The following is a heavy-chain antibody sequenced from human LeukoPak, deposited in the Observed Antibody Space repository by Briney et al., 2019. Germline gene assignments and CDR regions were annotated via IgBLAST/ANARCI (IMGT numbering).Heavy chain of an antibody. V-gene: IGHV4-34*01. CDR2: INHSGST. D-gene: IGHD2-21*01. Sequence: SETLSLTCAVYGGSLSGYYWSWIRQPPGKGLVWIGEINHSGSTNYNPSLKSRVTISVDTSKNQFSLKLSSVTAADTAVYYCARYSGFYYYYYMDVWGKGTTVTVSS. CDR3: ARYSGFYYYYYMDV. CDR1: GGSLSGYY. J-gene: IGHJ6*03.